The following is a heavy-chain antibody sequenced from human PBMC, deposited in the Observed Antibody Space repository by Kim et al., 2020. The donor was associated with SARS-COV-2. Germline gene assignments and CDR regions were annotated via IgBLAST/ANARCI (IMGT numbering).Heavy chain of an antibody. CDR1: GFTFGDYA. V-gene: IGHV3-49*04. CDR2: IRSKAYGGTT. D-gene: IGHD3-16*01. Sequence: GGSLRLSCTASGFTFGDYAMSWVRQAPGKGLEWVGFIRSKAYGGTTEYAASVKGRFTISRDDSKSIAYLQMNSLKTEDTAVYYCTRVGGYYYYYGMDVWGQGTTVTVSS. CDR3: TRVGGYYYYYGMDV. J-gene: IGHJ6*02.